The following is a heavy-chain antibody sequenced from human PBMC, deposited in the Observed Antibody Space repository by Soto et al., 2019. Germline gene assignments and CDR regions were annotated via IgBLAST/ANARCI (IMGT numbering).Heavy chain of an antibody. CDR2: INPNRGGT. Sequence: QVQLVQSGAEVKKPGASVKVSCKASGYTFTGYYMHGVRQAPGQGLEWMGWINPNRGGTNYAQMFQGRVTMTRDTAISTAYMELSRLRSDDTAVSYCERTGQGAYYYYWGQGTLVTVSS. V-gene: IGHV1-2*02. D-gene: IGHD3-22*01. CDR1: GYTFTGYY. CDR3: ERTGQGAYYYY. J-gene: IGHJ4*02.